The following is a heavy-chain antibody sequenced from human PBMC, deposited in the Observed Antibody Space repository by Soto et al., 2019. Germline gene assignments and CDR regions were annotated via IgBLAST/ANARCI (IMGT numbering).Heavy chain of an antibody. CDR2: INHSGST. CDR1: GGSFSGYY. J-gene: IGHJ4*02. D-gene: IGHD3-22*01. CDR3: ARIGGRYYYDSSGYKLFDY. Sequence: SETLSLTCAVYGGSFSGYYWSWIRQPPGKGLEWIGEINHSGSTNYNPSLKSRVTISVDTSKNQFSLKLSSVTAADTAVYYCARIGGRYYYDSSGYKLFDYWGQGTLVTVSS. V-gene: IGHV4-34*01.